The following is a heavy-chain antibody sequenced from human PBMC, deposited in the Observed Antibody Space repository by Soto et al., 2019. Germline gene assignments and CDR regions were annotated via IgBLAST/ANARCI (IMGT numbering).Heavy chain of an antibody. CDR3: ARGGYSSSWYLTYFDP. J-gene: IGHJ5*02. CDR1: GGSISSYY. V-gene: IGHV4-59*01. D-gene: IGHD6-13*01. Sequence: QVQLQESGPGLVKPSETLSLTCTVSGGSISSYYWTWIRQPPGKGLEWIGYIYYSGSTNYNPSLKSRVTLSEDTSKNQFSLKLSSVHAADTAVYYCARGGYSSSWYLTYFDPWGQGTLVTVSS. CDR2: IYYSGST.